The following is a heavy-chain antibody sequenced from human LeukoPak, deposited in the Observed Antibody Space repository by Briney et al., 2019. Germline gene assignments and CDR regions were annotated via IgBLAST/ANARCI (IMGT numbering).Heavy chain of an antibody. J-gene: IGHJ4*02. CDR2: ISYDGSNK. D-gene: IGHD1-26*01. Sequence: PGGSLRLSCAASGFTFSSYAMHWVRQAPGKGLEWVAVISYDGSNKYYADSVKGRFTISRDNSKNTLYLQMNSLKAEDTAVYYCARERPYSGSYYEGLDYWGQGTLVTVSS. V-gene: IGHV3-30-3*01. CDR1: GFTFSSYA. CDR3: ARERPYSGSYYEGLDY.